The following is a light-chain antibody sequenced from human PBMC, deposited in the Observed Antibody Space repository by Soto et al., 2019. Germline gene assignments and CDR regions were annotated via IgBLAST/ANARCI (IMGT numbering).Light chain of an antibody. Sequence: DIQMTQSPSTLSASVGDRVTITCRASQSISDLLAWYQQKPGKAPKLLIYTASNLESGVPFRFSGSGSGTEFALTISRLQPDDFDTYYCQQFHRYPWTFGQGTKVEIK. CDR3: QQFHRYPWT. V-gene: IGKV1-5*03. J-gene: IGKJ1*01. CDR1: QSISDL. CDR2: TAS.